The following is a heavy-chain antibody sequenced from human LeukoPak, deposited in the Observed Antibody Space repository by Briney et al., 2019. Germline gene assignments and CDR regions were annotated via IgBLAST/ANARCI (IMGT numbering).Heavy chain of an antibody. CDR2: ISSSSSTI. V-gene: IGHV3-48*04. CDR1: GFTFSSYS. J-gene: IGHJ4*02. CDR3: ARDPGPYYDFWSGYYGFDY. Sequence: GGSLRLSCAASGFTFSSYSMNWVRQAPGKGLEWVSYISSSSSTIYYADSVKGRFTISRDNAKNSLYLQMNSLRAEDTAVYYCARDPGPYYDFWSGYYGFDYWGQGTLVTVSS. D-gene: IGHD3-3*01.